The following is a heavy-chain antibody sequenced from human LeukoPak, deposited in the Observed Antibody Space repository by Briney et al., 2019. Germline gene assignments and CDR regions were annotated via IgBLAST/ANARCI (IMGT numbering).Heavy chain of an antibody. D-gene: IGHD6-13*01. Sequence: GGSLRLSCAASGFTFDDYAMHWVRQAPGKGLEWVSLISGDGGSTYYADSVKGRFTISRDNSKNTLYLQMNSLRAEDTAVYYCAKDQVAAAGPLDYWGQGTLVTVSS. J-gene: IGHJ4*02. CDR2: ISGDGGST. CDR1: GFTFDDYA. CDR3: AKDQVAAAGPLDY. V-gene: IGHV3-43*02.